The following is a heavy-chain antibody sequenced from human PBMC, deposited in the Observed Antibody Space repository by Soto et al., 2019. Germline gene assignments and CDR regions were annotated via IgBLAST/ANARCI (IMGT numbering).Heavy chain of an antibody. CDR1: GYTFTSYG. Sequence: ASVKVSCKASGYTFTSYGISWVRQAPGQGLEWMGWISAYNGNTNYAQKLKGRVTMTTDTSTSTAYMELRSLRSDDTAVYYCARDYYDSSRAYFDYWGQGTLVTVSS. J-gene: IGHJ4*02. D-gene: IGHD3-22*01. CDR3: ARDYYDSSRAYFDY. CDR2: ISAYNGNT. V-gene: IGHV1-18*01.